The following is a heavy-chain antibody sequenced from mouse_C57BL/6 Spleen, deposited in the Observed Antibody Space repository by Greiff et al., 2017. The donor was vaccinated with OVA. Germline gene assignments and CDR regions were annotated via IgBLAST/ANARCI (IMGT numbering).Heavy chain of an antibody. CDR2: IHPNSGST. J-gene: IGHJ1*03. D-gene: IGHD1-1*01. CDR3: ACITTVVASGV. V-gene: IGHV1-64*01. CDR1: GYTFTSYW. Sequence: VQLQQPGAELVKPGASVKLSCKASGYTFTSYWMHWVKQRPGQGLEWIGMIHPNSGSTNYNEKFKSKATLTVDKSSSTAYMQLSSLTSEDSAVYYCACITTVVASGVWGTGTTVTVSS.